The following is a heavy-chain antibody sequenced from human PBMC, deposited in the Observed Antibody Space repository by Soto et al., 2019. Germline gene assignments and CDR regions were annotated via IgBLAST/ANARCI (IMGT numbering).Heavy chain of an antibody. CDR1: GFTFSRFG. J-gene: IGHJ4*02. D-gene: IGHD2-2*01. CDR2: ISHDGNIK. CDR3: AKTIVPAAVRPIDY. Sequence: AGGSLRLSCSVSGFTFSRFGMHWVRQAPGKGLEWVALISHDGNIKYYSDSVRGRFTISRDNSRTTLFLQMNSLGPEDTAIYFCAKTIVPAAVRPIDYWGLGTLVTVSS. V-gene: IGHV3-30*18.